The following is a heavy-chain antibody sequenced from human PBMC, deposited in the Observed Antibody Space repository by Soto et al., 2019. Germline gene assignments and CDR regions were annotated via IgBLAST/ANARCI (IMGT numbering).Heavy chain of an antibody. D-gene: IGHD2-15*01. CDR2: IHYSGST. CDR1: GGSVNIGTYY. V-gene: IGHV4-61*01. CDR3: ARHSVGYCSGGSCYSFYYYGMDV. J-gene: IGHJ6*02. Sequence: SETLSLTCTVPGGSVNIGTYYWSWIRQPPGKGLEWIGFIHYSGSTNYNPSLKSRVTMSVDTSKNQFSLKLTSVNAADTAVYYCARHSVGYCSGGSCYSFYYYGMDVWGQGTTVTVSS.